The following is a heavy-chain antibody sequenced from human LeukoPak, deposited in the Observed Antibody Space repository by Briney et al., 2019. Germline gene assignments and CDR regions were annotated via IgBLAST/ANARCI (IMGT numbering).Heavy chain of an antibody. V-gene: IGHV4-38-2*02. J-gene: IGHJ4*02. CDR3: ARGKSRGSHIDY. CDR1: AYSISSGYY. CDR2: SYHSDST. Sequence: SETLSLTCIVSAYSISSGYYWGWSRQPPGKGLEGIGRSYHSDSTYYNPSLKSRVTISIDTSKNQFPLNLSSVTAADTAIYFCARGKSRGSHIDYWGQGTLVTVSS. D-gene: IGHD1-26*01.